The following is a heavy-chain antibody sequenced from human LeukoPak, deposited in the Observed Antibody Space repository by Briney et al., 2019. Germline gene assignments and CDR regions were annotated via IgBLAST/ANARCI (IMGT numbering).Heavy chain of an antibody. CDR2: IYYSGST. J-gene: IGHJ4*02. CDR1: GGSISSGDYY. V-gene: IGHV4-30-4*01. D-gene: IGHD2-2*01. Sequence: SQTLSLTCTVSGGSISSGDYYWGWIRQPPGTGLEWIGYIYYSGSTYYNPSLKSRVTISVDTSKNQFSLKLSSVTAADTAVYYCASGSVDFCSSTSCPVYYFDYWGQGTLVTVSS. CDR3: ASGSVDFCSSTSCPVYYFDY.